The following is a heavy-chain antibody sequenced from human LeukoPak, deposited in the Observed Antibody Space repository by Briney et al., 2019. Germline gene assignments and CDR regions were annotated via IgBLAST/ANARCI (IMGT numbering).Heavy chain of an antibody. CDR1: GFTFRSYA. CDR3: AKAYGYSSSWTSNYYFYGLDV. CDR2: ITDSDSGT. D-gene: IGHD6-13*01. J-gene: IGHJ6*02. V-gene: IGHV3-23*01. Sequence: GGSLRLSCAASGFTFRSYAMSWVRQAPGKGLEWVSAITDSDSGTYYADSVKGRFTISRDNSKNTLYLQMNSLRAEDTAVYYRAKAYGYSSSWTSNYYFYGLDVWGQGTTVTVSS.